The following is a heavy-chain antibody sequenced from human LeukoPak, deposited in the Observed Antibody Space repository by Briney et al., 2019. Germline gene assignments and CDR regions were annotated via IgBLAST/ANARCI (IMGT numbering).Heavy chain of an antibody. CDR2: IYYSGST. CDR1: GGSISSSSYY. V-gene: IGHV4-39*07. J-gene: IGHJ4*02. CDR3: GRGLDNYGSGSSD. Sequence: SETLSLTCTVSGGSISSSSYYWGWIRQPPGKGLEWIGSIYYSGSTYYNPSLKSRVTISVDTSKSQFSLKLSSVTAADTAVYYCGRGLDNYGSGSSDWGQGTLVTVSS. D-gene: IGHD3-10*01.